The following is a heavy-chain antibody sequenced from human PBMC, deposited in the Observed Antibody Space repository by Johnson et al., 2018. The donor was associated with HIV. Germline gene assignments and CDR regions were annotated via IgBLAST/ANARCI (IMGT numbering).Heavy chain of an antibody. V-gene: IGHV3-7*01. Sequence: VQLVESGGGAVQPGKSLRLSCAASGFTFSSYAMSWVRQGPGKGLEWVADIKCDGGEKYYVASVKGRLTISRDNAKNSLYLQMNSLRAGDTAVYYCARVWEGAFDIWGQGTMVTVSS. D-gene: IGHD1-26*01. CDR2: IKCDGGEK. CDR3: ARVWEGAFDI. CDR1: GFTFSSYA. J-gene: IGHJ3*02.